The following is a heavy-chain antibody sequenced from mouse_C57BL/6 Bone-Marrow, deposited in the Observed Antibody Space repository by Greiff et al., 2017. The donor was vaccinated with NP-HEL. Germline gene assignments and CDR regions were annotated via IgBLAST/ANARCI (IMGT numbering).Heavy chain of an antibody. Sequence: QVQLQQSGAELVKPGSSVKLSCKASGYTFTGYTMDWVKQRPGQGLEWIGYIYPSGSSTHYNEKFKDKATLTVDKSSSTAYMELSRLTSEDSAVYYCAREEAYSSSSFDYWGQGTTLTVS. D-gene: IGHD1-1*01. CDR1: GYTFTGYT. CDR2: IYPSGSST. V-gene: IGHV1-61*01. J-gene: IGHJ2*01. CDR3: AREEAYSSSSFDY.